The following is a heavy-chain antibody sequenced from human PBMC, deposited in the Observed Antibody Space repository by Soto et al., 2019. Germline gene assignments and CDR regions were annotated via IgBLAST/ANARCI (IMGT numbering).Heavy chain of an antibody. Sequence: GGSLRLSCAASGFTFSSYAMSWVRQAPGKGLEWVSAISGSGGSTYYADSVKGRFTISRYNSKNTLYLQMNSLRAEDTAVYYCAKDLQGWLLLQLDYWGQGTLVTVSS. CDR1: GFTFSSYA. CDR2: ISGSGGST. CDR3: AKDLQGWLLLQLDY. D-gene: IGHD3-22*01. V-gene: IGHV3-23*01. J-gene: IGHJ4*02.